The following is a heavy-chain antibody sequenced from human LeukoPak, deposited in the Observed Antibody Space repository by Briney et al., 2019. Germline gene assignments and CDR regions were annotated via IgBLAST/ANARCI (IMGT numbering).Heavy chain of an antibody. Sequence: PGRSLRLSCAASGFTFSSYGMHWVRQAPGKGLEWVAVIWYDGSNKYYADSVKGRFTISRDNSENALFLQMDYLTTEDTAVYYCARGVLAKYSVAFDIWGQGTTVIVS. CDR1: GFTFSSYG. V-gene: IGHV3-33*01. CDR2: IWYDGSNK. D-gene: IGHD2-21*01. J-gene: IGHJ3*02. CDR3: ARGVLAKYSVAFDI.